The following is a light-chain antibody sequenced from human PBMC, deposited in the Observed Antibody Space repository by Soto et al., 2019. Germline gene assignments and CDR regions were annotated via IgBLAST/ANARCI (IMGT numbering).Light chain of an antibody. V-gene: IGLV2-14*01. Sequence: QSVLTQPASVSGSPGQSITISCTGTNSDVGGYNFVSWYQQHPGKAPKLMIYDVDRRPSGVSNRFSGSKSGNTASLTISGLQAEDEADYYCSSYTSSSPYVFGTGTKVTVL. CDR2: DVD. CDR3: SSYTSSSPYV. CDR1: NSDVGGYNF. J-gene: IGLJ1*01.